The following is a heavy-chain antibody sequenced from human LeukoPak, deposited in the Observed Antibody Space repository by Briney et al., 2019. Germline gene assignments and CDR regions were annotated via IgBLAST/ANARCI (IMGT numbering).Heavy chain of an antibody. V-gene: IGHV4-59*01. CDR3: ASGTPNWWYFNY. CDR2: IYSSGST. D-gene: IGHD2-8*02. Sequence: PSETLSLTCTVSGDSISNYYWSWIRQPPGKGLEWIGYIYSSGSTNYNPSLKSRVTISVDTSKNQFSLKLNSVTAADTAVYYCASGTPNWWYFNYWGRGTLVTVSS. CDR1: GDSISNYY. J-gene: IGHJ4*02.